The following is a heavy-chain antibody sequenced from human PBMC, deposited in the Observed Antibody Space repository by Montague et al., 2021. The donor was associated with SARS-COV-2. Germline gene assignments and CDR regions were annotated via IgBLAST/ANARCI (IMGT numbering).Heavy chain of an antibody. CDR1: GFNFTHYA. V-gene: IGHV3-30*04. CDR3: ARGGRYFDWLLLPY. Sequence: SLRLSCAASGFNFTHYAMYWVRQAPGKGLDWVATISYDGTKTYYTDSVKGRFTISRDNSKDTLHLQLSSLRLGDTAIYYCARGGRYFDWLLLPYWGQGVLVTVSS. J-gene: IGHJ4*02. CDR2: ISYDGTKT. D-gene: IGHD3-9*01.